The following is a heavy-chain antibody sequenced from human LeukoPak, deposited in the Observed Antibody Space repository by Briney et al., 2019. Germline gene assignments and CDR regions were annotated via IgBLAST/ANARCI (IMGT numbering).Heavy chain of an antibody. Sequence: SETLSLTCAVYGGSFSGYYWSWIRQPPGKGLEWIGEINHSGSANYNPSLKSRVTISVDTSKNQFSLKLSSVTAADTAVYNCARPRIAAAGTFNWFDPWGQGTLVTVSS. J-gene: IGHJ5*02. CDR1: GGSFSGYY. CDR2: INHSGSA. CDR3: ARPRIAAAGTFNWFDP. V-gene: IGHV4-34*01. D-gene: IGHD6-13*01.